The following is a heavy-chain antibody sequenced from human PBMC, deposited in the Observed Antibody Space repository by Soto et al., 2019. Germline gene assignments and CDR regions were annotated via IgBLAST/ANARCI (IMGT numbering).Heavy chain of an antibody. CDR2: ILHTGGT. D-gene: IGHD3-10*01. V-gene: IGHV4-30-2*01. CDR1: GGSINGGGFS. Sequence: SETLSLTCAVSGGSINGGGFSWSWIRQPPGKGLEWIGYILHTGGTQYNPSLKSRASMSVDKSKNQFSLHLTSVTAADTAVYYCARLQFGEGFDYWGQGALVTVSS. CDR3: ARLQFGEGFDY. J-gene: IGHJ4*02.